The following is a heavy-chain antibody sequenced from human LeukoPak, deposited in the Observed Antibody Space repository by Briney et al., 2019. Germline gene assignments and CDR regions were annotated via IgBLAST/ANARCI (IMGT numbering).Heavy chain of an antibody. J-gene: IGHJ4*02. CDR3: VKGSAEARPYYFDY. Sequence: GGSLRLSCAASGFTFSSYAMHWVRQAPGKGLEWVAVISYDGSNKYYADSVKGRFTISRDNSKNTLYLQMNSLRAEDTAVYYCVKGSAEARPYYFDYWGQGALVTVSS. CDR2: ISYDGSNK. D-gene: IGHD2-21*01. CDR1: GFTFSSYA. V-gene: IGHV3-30-3*01.